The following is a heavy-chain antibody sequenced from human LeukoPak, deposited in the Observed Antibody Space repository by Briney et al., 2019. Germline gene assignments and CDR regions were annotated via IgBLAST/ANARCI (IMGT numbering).Heavy chain of an antibody. D-gene: IGHD6-19*01. CDR2: INPSGGST. J-gene: IGHJ4*02. CDR3: ARCGARGWYVDY. V-gene: IGHV1-46*01. Sequence: ASVKVSCKASGYTFTSYYMHWVRQAPGQGLEWMGIINPSGGSTSYAQKFQGRVTMTRDASTSTVYMELSSLRSEDTAVYYCARCGARGWYVDYWGQGTLVTVSS. CDR1: GYTFTSYY.